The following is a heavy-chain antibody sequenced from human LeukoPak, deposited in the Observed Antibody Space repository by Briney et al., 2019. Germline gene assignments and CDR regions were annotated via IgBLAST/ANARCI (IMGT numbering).Heavy chain of an antibody. CDR2: ISGSGGST. CDR3: AKEGKPWQIVVVIFPPYYFDY. CDR1: GFTFSSYA. D-gene: IGHD3-22*01. J-gene: IGHJ4*02. V-gene: IGHV3-23*01. Sequence: GGSLRLSCAASGFTFSSYAMSWVRQAPGKGLEWVSAISGSGGSTYYADSVKGRFTISRDNSKNTLYLQMNSLRAEDTAVYYCAKEGKPWQIVVVIFPPYYFDYWGQGTLVTVSS.